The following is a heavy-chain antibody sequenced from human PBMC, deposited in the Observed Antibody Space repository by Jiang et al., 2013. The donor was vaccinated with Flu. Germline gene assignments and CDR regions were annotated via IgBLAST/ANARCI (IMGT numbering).Heavy chain of an antibody. V-gene: IGHV3-30-3*01. J-gene: IGHJ4*02. Sequence: VVQPGRSLRLSCAASGFNFSRYAMHWVRQAPGKGLEWVAVISYDGSNTYLADFLEGRFTISRDNSKKTVYLHMNGLRDEDTAIYYCASYVFLEWERPPPPLWGQGTLVTVSS. CDR1: GFNFSRYA. CDR2: ISYDGSNT. D-gene: IGHD3-3*01. CDR3: ASYVFLEWERPPPPL.